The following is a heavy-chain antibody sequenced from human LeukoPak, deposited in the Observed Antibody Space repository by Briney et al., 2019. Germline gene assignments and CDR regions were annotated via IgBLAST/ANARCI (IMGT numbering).Heavy chain of an antibody. D-gene: IGHD3-22*01. V-gene: IGHV4-59*01. CDR2: IYYSGST. J-gene: IGHJ4*02. CDR3: AREDSSGYLGY. Sequence: SETLSLTCTVSGGSTSSYYWSWIRQPPGKGLEWIGYIYYSGSTKYNPSLKSRVTISVDTSKNQFSLKLTSLTAADTAVYYCAREDSSGYLGYWGQGTLVTVST. CDR1: GGSTSSYY.